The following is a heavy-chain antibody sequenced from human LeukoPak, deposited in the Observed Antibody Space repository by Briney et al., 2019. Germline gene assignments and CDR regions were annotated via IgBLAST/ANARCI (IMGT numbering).Heavy chain of an antibody. V-gene: IGHV3-23*01. Sequence: GGSLRLSCAASGFTFSSYAMSWVRQAPGKGLEWVSAISGSGGSTYYADSVKGRFTISRDNSKNTLYLQMNNLRVEDTAVYYCARAVLRYYPDWGWFDPWGQGTLVTVSS. CDR3: ARAVLRYYPDWGWFDP. J-gene: IGHJ5*02. CDR1: GFTFSSYA. CDR2: ISGSGGST. D-gene: IGHD3-9*01.